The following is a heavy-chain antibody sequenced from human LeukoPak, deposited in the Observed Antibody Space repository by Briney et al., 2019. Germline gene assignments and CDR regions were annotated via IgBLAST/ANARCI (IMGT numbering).Heavy chain of an antibody. CDR2: ISSSSSYI. V-gene: IGHV3-21*01. CDR1: GFTFSSYS. CDR3: ARDIARRAPGEGSDY. D-gene: IGHD3-16*01. Sequence: GGSLRLSCGASGFTFSSYSMNWVRQAPGKGLEWVSSISSSSSYIYYADSVKGRFTISRDNAKNSLYLQMNSLRAEDTAVYYCARDIARRAPGEGSDYWGQGTLVTVSS. J-gene: IGHJ4*02.